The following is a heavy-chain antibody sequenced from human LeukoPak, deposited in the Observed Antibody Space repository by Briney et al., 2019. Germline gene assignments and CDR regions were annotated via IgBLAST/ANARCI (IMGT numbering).Heavy chain of an antibody. CDR2: ISYDGSNK. V-gene: IGHV3-30-3*01. Sequence: GGSLRLSCAASGFTFSSYAMHWVRQAPGKGLEWVAVISYDGSNKYYADSVKGRFTISRDNSKNTLYLQMNSLRAEDTAVYYCAKVPGIAAAALDFYGWGQGTLVTVSS. CDR1: GFTFSSYA. D-gene: IGHD6-13*01. CDR3: AKVPGIAAAALDFYG. J-gene: IGHJ4*02.